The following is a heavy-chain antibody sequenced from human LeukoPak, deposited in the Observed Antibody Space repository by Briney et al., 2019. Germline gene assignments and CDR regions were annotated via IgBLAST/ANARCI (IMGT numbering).Heavy chain of an antibody. Sequence: PSETLSLTCAVYGRSFSGYYWSWIRQPPGKGLEWIGEINHSGSTNYNPSLKSRVTIPVDTSKNQFSLKLSSVTAADTAVYYCARGPRIAVAGTYYYYGMDVWGQGTTVTVSS. D-gene: IGHD6-19*01. V-gene: IGHV4-34*01. CDR2: INHSGST. CDR3: ARGPRIAVAGTYYYYGMDV. CDR1: GRSFSGYY. J-gene: IGHJ6*02.